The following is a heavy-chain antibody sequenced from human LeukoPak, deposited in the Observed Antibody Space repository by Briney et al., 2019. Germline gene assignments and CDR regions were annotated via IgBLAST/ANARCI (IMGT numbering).Heavy chain of an antibody. CDR2: IYYSGST. J-gene: IGHJ3*02. V-gene: IGHV4-59*01. Sequence: PSETLSLTCAVYGGSFSGYYWSWIRQPPGKGLEWIGYIYYSGSTNYNPSLKSRVTISVDTSKNQFSLKLSSVTAADTAVYYCATCGGDCYGVAFDIWGQGTMVTVSS. CDR3: ATCGGDCYGVAFDI. CDR1: GGSFSGYY. D-gene: IGHD2-21*01.